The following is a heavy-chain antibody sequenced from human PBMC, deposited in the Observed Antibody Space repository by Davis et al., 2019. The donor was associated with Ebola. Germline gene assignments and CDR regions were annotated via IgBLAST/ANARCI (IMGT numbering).Heavy chain of an antibody. J-gene: IGHJ4*02. Sequence: LRLSCAASGFTFSSYAMHWVRQPPGKGLEWIGYIYYSGSTYYNPSLKSRVTISVDTSKNQFSLKLSSVTAADTAVYYCARSREDIVVVPAARVFDYWGQGTLVTVSS. CDR2: IYYSGST. D-gene: IGHD2-2*01. CDR1: GFTFSSYAMH. CDR3: ARSREDIVVVPAARVFDY. V-gene: IGHV4-30-4*01.